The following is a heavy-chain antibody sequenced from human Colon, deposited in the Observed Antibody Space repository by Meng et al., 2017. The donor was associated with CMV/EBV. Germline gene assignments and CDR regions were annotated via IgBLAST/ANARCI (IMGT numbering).Heavy chain of an antibody. D-gene: IGHD2-15*01. V-gene: IGHV3-15*01. CDR3: AWDIAYYFGN. CDR1: GFDFNYAW. Sequence: VQLVESGGVLVKPWGSLRVSCVTFGFDFNYAWMSWVRQAPGKGLEWIGRIKSKASGGTTDYAAPVKDRFIISRDDSKNTLYLQMNSLETEDTAMYYCAWDIAYYFGNWGQGALVTVSS. J-gene: IGHJ4*02. CDR2: IKSKASGGTT.